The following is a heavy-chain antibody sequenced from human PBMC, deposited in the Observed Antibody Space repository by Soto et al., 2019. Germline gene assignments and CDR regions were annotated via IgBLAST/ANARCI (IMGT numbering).Heavy chain of an antibody. D-gene: IGHD4-17*01. J-gene: IGHJ6*02. V-gene: IGHV4-30-4*01. CDR2: IHYSGSV. Sequence: SLSLTCTVSGGSISSDHYHWTWIRQTPGKGLEWIGYIHYSGSVYYNLSLQSRVTMSVDTSKNLFPLKLSSVTAADTAVYFCVREDDGGDRDYYGLDVWGQGTTVTVSS. CDR3: VREDDGGDRDYYGLDV. CDR1: GGSISSDHYH.